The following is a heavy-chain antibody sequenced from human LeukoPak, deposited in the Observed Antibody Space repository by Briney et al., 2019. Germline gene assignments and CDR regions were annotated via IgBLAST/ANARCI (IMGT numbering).Heavy chain of an antibody. CDR3: GRGGKGRGSYYY. CDR1: SGSFSGHY. Sequence: SETLSLTCAVYSGSFSGHYWNWIRQSPGKGLEWIGEINHVGTTNYNPSLKSRVTISVDTPKNQFSLNISSVSAADTAVYYCGRGGKGRGSYYYWGQGTSVTVSS. J-gene: IGHJ4*02. CDR2: INHVGTT. D-gene: IGHD1-26*01. V-gene: IGHV4-34*01.